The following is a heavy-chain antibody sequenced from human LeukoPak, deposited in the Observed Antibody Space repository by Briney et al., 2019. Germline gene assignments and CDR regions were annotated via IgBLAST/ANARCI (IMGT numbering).Heavy chain of an antibody. CDR3: AKGSTVGAQPDY. J-gene: IGHJ4*02. D-gene: IGHD4-23*01. V-gene: IGHV3-23*01. CDR2: ILAGSST. CDR1: GFTFSSYA. Sequence: PGGSLRLSCAASGFTFSSYAMIWVRQAPGKGLEWVSIILAGSSTYYTDSVKGRFTISRDNSKNTLYLQMDSLRAEDTAVYYCAKGSTVGAQPDYWGQGTLVNVSS.